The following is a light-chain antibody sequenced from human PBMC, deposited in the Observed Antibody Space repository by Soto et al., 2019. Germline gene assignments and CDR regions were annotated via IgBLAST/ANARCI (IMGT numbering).Light chain of an antibody. CDR3: QQHGSSPRT. J-gene: IGKJ1*01. CDR1: QSVSSSY. Sequence: EIVLTQSPGTLSLSPGERATLSCRASQSVSSSYLAWYQQKPGQAPRLLIYGASSRATGIPDRLSGSGSGTDFTLTISRLEPEEFAVYYCQQHGSSPRTFGQGTKVEIK. V-gene: IGKV3-20*01. CDR2: GAS.